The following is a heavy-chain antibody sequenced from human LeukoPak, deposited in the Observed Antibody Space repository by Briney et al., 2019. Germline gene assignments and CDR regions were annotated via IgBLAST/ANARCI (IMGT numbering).Heavy chain of an antibody. V-gene: IGHV4-59*01. Sequence: SETQSLTCTVSGGSISGYYWSWIRQPPGKGLEWIGYIYYGGSTNYSPSLKSRVTISVDTSKNQFSLKLSSVTAADTAVYYCATAMTGFDYWGQGTLVTVSS. CDR2: IYYGGST. CDR1: GGSISGYY. J-gene: IGHJ4*02. CDR3: ATAMTGFDY. D-gene: IGHD1-14*01.